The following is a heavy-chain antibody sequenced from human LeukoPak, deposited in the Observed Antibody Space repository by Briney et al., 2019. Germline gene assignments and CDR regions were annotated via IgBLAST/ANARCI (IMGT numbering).Heavy chain of an antibody. D-gene: IGHD1-1*01. V-gene: IGHV4-59*01. Sequence: PSETLSLTCTVSGGSISSYYWSWIRQPPGKGLEWIGYINYSGSTNYNPSLKSRVTISIDTSKNQFSLKLRAVTAADTAVYYCAREGGYNYGYYFDYWGQGTLVTVSS. CDR1: GGSISSYY. J-gene: IGHJ4*02. CDR2: INYSGST. CDR3: AREGGYNYGYYFDY.